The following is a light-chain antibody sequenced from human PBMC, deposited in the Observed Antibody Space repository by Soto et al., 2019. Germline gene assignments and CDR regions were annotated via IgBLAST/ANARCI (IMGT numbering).Light chain of an antibody. V-gene: IGLV2-14*03. CDR1: SSDVGSYTS. CDR2: DVR. J-gene: IGLJ1*01. Sequence: QSVLTQPGSVSGAPGQLITISCTGASSDVGSYTSVSWYQHHPGKAPKLIIYDVRNRPSGLSDRFSGSKSGNTASLTISVLLARDAPNSTRFSYTTISRSQSVFG. CDR3: FSYTTISRSQSV.